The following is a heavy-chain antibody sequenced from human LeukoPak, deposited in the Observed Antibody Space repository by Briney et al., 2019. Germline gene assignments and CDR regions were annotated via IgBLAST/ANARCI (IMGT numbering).Heavy chain of an antibody. CDR3: ARMDYYGSGTYHSWFDP. V-gene: IGHV4-61*02. CDR1: GDSISTGGYF. CDR2: IYAGGKT. J-gene: IGHJ5*02. D-gene: IGHD3-10*01. Sequence: SQTLSLTCTVSGDSISTGGYFWSWIRQPAGEGLEWIGRIYAGGKTNYNPSLRSRVTISVHTSRNQFSLKLNSVTAADTAVYYCARMDYYGSGTYHSWFDPWGQGTLVTVSS.